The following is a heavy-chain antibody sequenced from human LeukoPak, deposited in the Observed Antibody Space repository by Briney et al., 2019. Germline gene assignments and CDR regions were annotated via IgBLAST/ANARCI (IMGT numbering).Heavy chain of an antibody. J-gene: IGHJ5*02. CDR2: IYYSGST. D-gene: IGHD2-8*01. V-gene: IGHV4-31*03. CDR1: GGSISSGGYY. CDR3: ARVQYCTNGVCGPETNKDNWLDP. Sequence: SETLSLTCTVSGGSISSGGYYWSWIRQHPGKGLEWIGYIYYSGSTYYNPSLKSRVTISVDTSKKQFPLKLSSVTAADTAVYYCARVQYCTNGVCGPETNKDNWLDPWGQGTLVTVSS.